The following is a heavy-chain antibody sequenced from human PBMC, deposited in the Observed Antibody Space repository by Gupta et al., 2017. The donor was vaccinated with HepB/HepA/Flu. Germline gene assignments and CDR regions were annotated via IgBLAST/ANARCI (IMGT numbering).Heavy chain of an antibody. Sequence: EVHLVESGGAWVQPGRSLRLSCAASGFSFDDYAMHWVRPAPGKGLEWVSGISWNGGSIVYADSVKGRFTSSRDNAKNSAQLQMSSLRPEDTALYYCAKDRGGAVAGVMVSWGQGTLVTVSS. V-gene: IGHV3-9*01. CDR1: GFSFDDYA. CDR3: AKDRGGAVAGVMVS. CDR2: ISWNGGSI. D-gene: IGHD6-19*01. J-gene: IGHJ5*02.